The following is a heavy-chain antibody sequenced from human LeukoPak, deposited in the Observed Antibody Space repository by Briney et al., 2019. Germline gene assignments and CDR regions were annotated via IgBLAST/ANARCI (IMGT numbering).Heavy chain of an antibody. J-gene: IGHJ4*02. V-gene: IGHV4-39*01. CDR2: SHYSGRT. CDR3: ARHHDPGLGDLSPYFDY. D-gene: IGHD3-16*02. CDR1: GGFISSGSYY. Sequence: PSETLSLTCTVSGGFISSGSYYWGWIRQPPGKGLEWIGNSHYSGRTHYNPSLKSRVIISVDTSKNQFSLKLTSVPAADTAVFYCARHHDPGLGDLSPYFDYWGQGILVTVSS.